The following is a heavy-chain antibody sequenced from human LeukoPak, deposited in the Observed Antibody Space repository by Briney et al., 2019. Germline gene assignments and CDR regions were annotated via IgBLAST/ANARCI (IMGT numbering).Heavy chain of an antibody. CDR1: GGSISSSSYY. CDR3: ARSPRCSGGSCYRYYYYYMDV. V-gene: IGHV4-39*07. CDR2: IYYSGST. D-gene: IGHD2-15*01. J-gene: IGHJ6*03. Sequence: PSETLSLTCTVSGGSISSSSYYWGWIRQPPGKGLAWIGSIYYSGSTYYNPSLKSRVTISVDTSKNRFSLKLSSVTAADTAVYYCARSPRCSGGSCYRYYYYYMDVWGKGTTVTISS.